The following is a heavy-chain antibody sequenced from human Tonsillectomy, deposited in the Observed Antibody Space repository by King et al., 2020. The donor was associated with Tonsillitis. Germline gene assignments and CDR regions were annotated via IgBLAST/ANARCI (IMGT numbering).Heavy chain of an antibody. CDR1: GGSFSGYY. CDR3: ARGLDDYGDYLVY. D-gene: IGHD4-17*01. CDR2: INHSGST. Sequence: VQLQQWGAGLLKPSETLSLTCAVYGGSFSGYYWSWIRQPPGKGRKWIGEINHSGSTNYNPSLKRRVTISLDTSKNQFSLKLSSVTAADTAVYYCARGLDDYGDYLVYWGQGTLVTVSS. J-gene: IGHJ4*02. V-gene: IGHV4-34*01.